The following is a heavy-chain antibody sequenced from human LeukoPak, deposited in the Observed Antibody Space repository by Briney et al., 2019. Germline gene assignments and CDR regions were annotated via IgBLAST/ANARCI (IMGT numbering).Heavy chain of an antibody. CDR2: INPNSGGT. J-gene: IGHJ6*03. CDR1: GYTFTGYY. D-gene: IGHD1-20*01. CDR3: ARGGRLNLWGITGSHYYYYMDV. V-gene: IGHV1-2*02. Sequence: ASVKVSCKASGYTFTGYYMHWVRQAPGQGLEWMGWINPNSGGTNYAQKFQGRVTTTRDTSISTAYMELSSLRSEDTAVYYCARGGRLNLWGITGSHYYYYMDVWGKGTTVTVSS.